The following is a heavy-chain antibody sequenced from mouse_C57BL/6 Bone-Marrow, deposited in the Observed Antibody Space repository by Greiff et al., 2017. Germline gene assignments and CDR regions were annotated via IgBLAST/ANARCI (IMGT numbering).Heavy chain of an antibody. Sequence: EVQLQQSGPELVKPGSSVKMSCKTSGYTFTSYGINWVKQRPGKGLEWIGYIYIGNGCTEYNEKFKGKATLTLDTSSSTAYMQLSSLTSEYSAIYFYERERIDTGRFAYWGQGTLVTVSA. CDR3: ERERIDTGRFAY. D-gene: IGHD4-1*01. J-gene: IGHJ3*01. V-gene: IGHV1-58*01. CDR2: IYIGNGCT. CDR1: GYTFTSYG.